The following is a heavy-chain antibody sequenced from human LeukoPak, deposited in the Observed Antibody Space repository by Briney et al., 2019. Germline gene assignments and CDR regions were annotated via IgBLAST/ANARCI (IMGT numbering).Heavy chain of an antibody. Sequence: PGGSLRLSCVASGFTFSSYTMSWVRQAPGKGLEWVAAVRSSGDSTTYADFVKGRFTISRDNSENTLYLQMNSLRVDGTAVYYCARGVSGWYNFDNWGQGTLVTVSS. V-gene: IGHV3-23*01. D-gene: IGHD6-19*01. J-gene: IGHJ4*02. CDR2: VRSSGDST. CDR1: GFTFSSYT. CDR3: ARGVSGWYNFDN.